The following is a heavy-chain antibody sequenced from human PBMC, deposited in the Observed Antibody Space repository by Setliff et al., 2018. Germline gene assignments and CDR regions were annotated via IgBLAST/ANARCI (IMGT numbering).Heavy chain of an antibody. CDR3: ARHLLVQGTYHFDY. V-gene: IGHV4-34*01. CDR1: GESFSNNY. J-gene: IGHJ4*02. Sequence: PSETLSLTCSVYGESFSNNYWSWIRQPPGKGLEWIGESNHSGNTTNHPSLKSRLTMSVDTSKNQFSLKLTSVTAADTAVYFCARHLLVQGTYHFDYWGQGSPVTVSS. D-gene: IGHD3-10*01. CDR2: SNHSGNT.